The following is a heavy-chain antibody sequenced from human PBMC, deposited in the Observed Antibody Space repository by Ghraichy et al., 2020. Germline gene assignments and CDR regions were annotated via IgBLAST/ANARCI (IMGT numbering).Heavy chain of an antibody. CDR3: AHRRLYKGYDLSTNWFDP. CDR2: IYWDDDK. V-gene: IGHV2-5*02. Sequence: SGPTLVKPTQTLTLTCTFSGFSLSTSGVGVGWIRQPPGKALEWLALIYWDDDKRYSPSLKSRLTITKDTSKNQVVLTMTNMDPVDTATYYCAHRRLYKGYDLSTNWFDPWGQGTLVTVSS. J-gene: IGHJ5*02. D-gene: IGHD5-12*01. CDR1: GFSLSTSGVG.